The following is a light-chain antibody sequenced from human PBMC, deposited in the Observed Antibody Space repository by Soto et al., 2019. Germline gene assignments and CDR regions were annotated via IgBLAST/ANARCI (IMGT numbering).Light chain of an antibody. V-gene: IGLV2-14*01. CDR1: GRDIGAYDY. CDR3: SSYTTSYFYV. Sequence: QSVLTQPASVSGSAGQSTTISCTGSGRDIGAYDYVSWYQQHPGKAPKLLIYGVKNRPSGVSYRFSASKSAFTASLPISGLQAEDEAHYYCSSYTTSYFYVFGPGTKVTVL. J-gene: IGLJ1*01. CDR2: GVK.